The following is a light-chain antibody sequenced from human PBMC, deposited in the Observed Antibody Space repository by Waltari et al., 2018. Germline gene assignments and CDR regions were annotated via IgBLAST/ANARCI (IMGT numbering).Light chain of an antibody. J-gene: IGLJ1*01. CDR2: DVR. CDR3: SSPTTRSTQV. Sequence: QSGLTQPASVSGSPGQSITISCIGTSSDIGSYDDVSWYQQHPGKAPKLLIYDVRDRPSGGSHRFSGSKSGNAASLTISGLQAEDEATYYCSSPTTRSTQVFGSGTKVTV. CDR1: SSDIGSYDD. V-gene: IGLV2-14*01.